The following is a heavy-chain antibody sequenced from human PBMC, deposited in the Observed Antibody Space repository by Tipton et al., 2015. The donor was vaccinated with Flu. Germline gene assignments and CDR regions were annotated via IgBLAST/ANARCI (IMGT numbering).Heavy chain of an antibody. J-gene: IGHJ4*02. CDR1: GESFSGFY. CDR3: ARKGTKSPHDWNCIDH. CDR2: ISHTGSA. V-gene: IGHV4-34*01. Sequence: TLSLTCAVYGESFSGFYWSWIRQPPGKGLEWIGEISHTGSANYSPSLKGRVTISVDTSKNQFSLKLSSLTAADTAVYYCARKGTKSPHDWNCIDHWGQGTLVTVSS. D-gene: IGHD1-7*01.